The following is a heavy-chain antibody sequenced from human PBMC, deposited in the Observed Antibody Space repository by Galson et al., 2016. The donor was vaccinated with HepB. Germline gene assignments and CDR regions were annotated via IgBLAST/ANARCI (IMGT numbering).Heavy chain of an antibody. D-gene: IGHD5-24*01. CDR3: AKDDDDYNDAFDI. CDR2: ISGSGVGT. J-gene: IGHJ3*02. CDR1: GFTFRSYT. Sequence: SLRLSCAASGFTFRSYTMSWVRQAPGKGLEWVSPISGSGVGTYYADSVKGRFTISRDNSKNTLYLQMNSLRAEDTAVYYCAKDDDDYNDAFDIWGQGTMVTVSS. V-gene: IGHV3-23*01.